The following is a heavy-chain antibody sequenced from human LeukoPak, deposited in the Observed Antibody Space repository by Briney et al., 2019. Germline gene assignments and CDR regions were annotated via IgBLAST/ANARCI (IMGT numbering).Heavy chain of an antibody. CDR3: ATERLEPTENSWFDP. V-gene: IGHV4-30-4*01. J-gene: IGHJ5*02. Sequence: SETLSLTCTVYGGSISSDDYYWIWIPQPPGKGLKWIMYISYSRSTYYYPTLRIRVTISVDPSKSQFSLKLSSVTAADTAVYYCATERLEPTENSWFDPWGQGPLVTAS. CDR2: ISYSRST. D-gene: IGHD1-14*01. CDR1: GGSISSDDYY.